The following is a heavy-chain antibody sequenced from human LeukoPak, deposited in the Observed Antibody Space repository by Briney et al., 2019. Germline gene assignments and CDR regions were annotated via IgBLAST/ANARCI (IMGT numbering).Heavy chain of an antibody. V-gene: IGHV1-69*04. CDR2: IIPILGIA. Sequence: RASVKVSSKASGGTFSNYAISWVRQAPGQGLEWMGRIIPILGIANYAQKFQGRVTITADKSTSTAYMELSSLRSEDTAVYYCARASQDYYGSGSYYRGGDAFDIWGQGTMVTVSS. D-gene: IGHD3-10*01. J-gene: IGHJ3*02. CDR1: GGTFSNYA. CDR3: ARASQDYYGSGSYYRGGDAFDI.